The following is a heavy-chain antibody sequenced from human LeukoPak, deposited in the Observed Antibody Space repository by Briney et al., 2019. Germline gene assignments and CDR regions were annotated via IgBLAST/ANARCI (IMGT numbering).Heavy chain of an antibody. V-gene: IGHV3-7*01. Sequence: ETLSLTCAVSGGSFSGYYWNWIRQPPGKGLEWVANIKKDGSEKYYVDSVKGRFTISRDNAKTSLYLQMNSLRAEDTAVYYCARDLSGVAGYTYGRGIDYWGQGTLVTVSS. D-gene: IGHD5-18*01. CDR1: GGSFSGYY. CDR3: ARDLSGVAGYTYGRGIDY. J-gene: IGHJ4*02. CDR2: IKKDGSEK.